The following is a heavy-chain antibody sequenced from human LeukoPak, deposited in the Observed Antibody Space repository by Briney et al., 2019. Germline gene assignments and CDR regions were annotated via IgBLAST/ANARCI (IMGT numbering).Heavy chain of an antibody. CDR3: ARDSCSSTSCYRYFDY. CDR2: IWYDGSNK. D-gene: IGHD2-2*02. CDR1: GFTFSSYG. Sequence: GRSLRLSCAASGFTFSSYGMHWVRQAPGKGLEWVAVIWYDGSNKYYADSVKGRFTISRDNSKNTLYLQMNSLRAEDTAVYYCARDSCSSTSCYRYFDYWGQGTLVTVSS. J-gene: IGHJ4*02. V-gene: IGHV3-33*01.